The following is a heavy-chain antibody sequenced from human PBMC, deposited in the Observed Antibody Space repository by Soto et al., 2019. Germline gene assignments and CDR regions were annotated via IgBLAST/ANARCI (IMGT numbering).Heavy chain of an antibody. V-gene: IGHV4-30-2*01. D-gene: IGHD2-2*01. CDR2: VYRTGHT. J-gene: IGHJ5*02. CDR1: VGVVNRVAYS. Sequence: ETPLLTYALPVGVVNRVAYSRNWIRQTPGKGLELLAYVYRTGHTIYTPSLNSRATISLDDPNTQSSLHLTSVTDADTAVYYCARSIVTPSAMSDPWGQGLLATVS. CDR3: ARSIVTPSAMSDP.